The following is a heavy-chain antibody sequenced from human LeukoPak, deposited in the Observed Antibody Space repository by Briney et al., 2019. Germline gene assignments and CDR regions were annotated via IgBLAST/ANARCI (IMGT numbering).Heavy chain of an antibody. CDR1: GGSISSSSYY. CDR3: AREQQPGMGGATSYFDY. Sequence: SETLSLTCTVSGGSISSSSYYWGWIRQHPGKGLEWIGYIYYSGSTYYNPSLKSRVTISVDTSKNQFSLKLSSVTAADTAVYYWAREQQPGMGGATSYFDYGGKEPW. CDR2: IYYSGST. V-gene: IGHV4-31*03. J-gene: IGHJ4*01. D-gene: IGHD1-26*01.